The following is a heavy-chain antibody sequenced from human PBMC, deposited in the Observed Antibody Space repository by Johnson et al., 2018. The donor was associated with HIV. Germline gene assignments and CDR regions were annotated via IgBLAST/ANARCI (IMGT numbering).Heavy chain of an antibody. CDR3: ARERDYYDSSAYWVDVFAI. J-gene: IGHJ3*02. Sequence: RFTISRDNAKNTLYLQMNSLRAEDTAVYYCARERDYYDSSAYWVDVFAIWGQGTMVTVSS. D-gene: IGHD3-22*01. V-gene: IGHV3-74*01.